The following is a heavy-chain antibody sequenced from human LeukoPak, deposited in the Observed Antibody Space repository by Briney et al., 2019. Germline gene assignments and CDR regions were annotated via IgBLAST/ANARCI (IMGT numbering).Heavy chain of an antibody. V-gene: IGHV3-30*04. J-gene: IGHJ4*02. CDR3: ARDAAYGDYGLDY. CDR2: ISYDGNNK. CDR1: GFTFSTYT. D-gene: IGHD4-17*01. Sequence: GRSRRLSCAASGFTFSTYTMHWVRQTPGKGLEWVALISYDGNNKYYVDSVKGRFTISRDNSENTLYLQMNSLRVEDTAVYYCARDAAYGDYGLDYWGQGTPVTVSS.